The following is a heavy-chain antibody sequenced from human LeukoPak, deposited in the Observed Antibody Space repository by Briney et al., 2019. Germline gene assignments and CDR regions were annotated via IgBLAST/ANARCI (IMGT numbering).Heavy chain of an antibody. V-gene: IGHV1-69*06. J-gene: IGHJ5*02. CDR1: GGTFSSYA. CDR3: ARAQSIAVAGTYWFDP. D-gene: IGHD6-19*01. CDR2: IIPIFGTA. Sequence: SAKVSCKASGGTFSSYAISWVRQAPGQGLEWMGRIIPIFGTANYAQKFQGRVTITADKSTSTAYMELSSLRSEDTAVYYCARAQSIAVAGTYWFDPWGQGTLVTVSS.